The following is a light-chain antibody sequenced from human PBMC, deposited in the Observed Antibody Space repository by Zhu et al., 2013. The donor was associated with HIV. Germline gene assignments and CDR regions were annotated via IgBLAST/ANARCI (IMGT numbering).Light chain of an antibody. Sequence: DIVMTQSPDSLAVSLGERATINCKSSRSVLDSSNNKNYLAWYQQKPGQPPKLLIYWASTRESGVPDRFSGSGSGTDFTLTISSLQAEDVAVYYCQQYYSTPYSFGQGTKLEIK. CDR2: WAS. J-gene: IGKJ2*03. CDR1: RSVLDSSNNKNY. CDR3: QQYYSTPYS. V-gene: IGKV4-1*01.